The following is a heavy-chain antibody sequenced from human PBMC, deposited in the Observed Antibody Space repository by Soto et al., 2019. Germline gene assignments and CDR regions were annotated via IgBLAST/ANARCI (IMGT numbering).Heavy chain of an antibody. D-gene: IGHD3-22*01. CDR2: ISSSSSYI. Sequence: GGSLRLSCAASGFTFSSYSMNWVRQAPGKGLEWVSSISSSSSYIYYADSVKGRFTISRDNAKNSLYLQMNSLRAEDTAVYYCARDPPHYYDSSGYYLRAFDIWGQGTMVTVSS. J-gene: IGHJ3*02. CDR3: ARDPPHYYDSSGYYLRAFDI. V-gene: IGHV3-21*01. CDR1: GFTFSSYS.